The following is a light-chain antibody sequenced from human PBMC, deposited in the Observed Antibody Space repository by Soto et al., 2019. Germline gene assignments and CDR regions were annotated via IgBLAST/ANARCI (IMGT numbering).Light chain of an antibody. Sequence: QSALTQPPSASGSPGQAVAIYCPGTSSDVGAYNYVSWYQQYPGKAPKLMIYEVSKRPSGVPDRFSGAKSGNTASLTVSGLQAEDEADYYCSSCAGKGDVLFGAGTKLTV. CDR1: SSDVGAYNY. J-gene: IGLJ2*01. CDR3: SSCAGKGDVL. V-gene: IGLV2-8*01. CDR2: EVS.